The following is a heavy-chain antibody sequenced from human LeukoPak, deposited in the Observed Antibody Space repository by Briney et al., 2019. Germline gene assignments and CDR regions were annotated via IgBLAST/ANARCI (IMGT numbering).Heavy chain of an antibody. CDR1: GFTFSNYA. CDR3: XXXPQENRXXWFIRYFDS. D-gene: IGHD3-9*01. CDR2: TSGRGDST. V-gene: IGHV3-23*01. J-gene: IGHJ5*01. Sequence: GGSLRLSCTASGFTFSNYAMSWVRQAPGKGLEWVSATSGRGDSTYYADSVKGRFTIYRDNSVNTVYLQMDGLRVEDTAVYYXXXXPQENRXXWFIRYFDSWGQGILVSVSS.